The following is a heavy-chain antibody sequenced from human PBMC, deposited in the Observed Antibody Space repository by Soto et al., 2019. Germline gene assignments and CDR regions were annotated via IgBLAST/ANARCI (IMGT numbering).Heavy chain of an antibody. D-gene: IGHD3-10*01. V-gene: IGHV4-59*12. J-gene: IGHJ6*02. Sequence: SETLSLTCTVSGGSMNSYYWSWIRQPPGKGLEWLGYIYDGDSANYNPSLKSRVIISVDMSKNQFSLKLSSVTAADTAVYYCATGYGMDVWGQGTTVTVSS. CDR2: IYDGDSA. CDR1: GGSMNSYY. CDR3: ATGYGMDV.